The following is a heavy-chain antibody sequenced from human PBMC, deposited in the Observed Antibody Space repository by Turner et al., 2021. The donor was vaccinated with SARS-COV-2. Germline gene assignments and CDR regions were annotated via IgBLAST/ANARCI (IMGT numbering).Heavy chain of an antibody. CDR1: GFNFSTSA. V-gene: IGHV3-48*01. CDR2: ISKSSLTI. Sequence: EVHLVESGGGLVQPGQSLRLSCATSGFNFSTSAMIWVRQAPGKGLEWVSYISKSSLTIYYADSVKGRFTISRDNAENSLYLQMTSLRADDTAVYYCTKGLQLGAAFDFWGQGALVTVSS. J-gene: IGHJ4*02. CDR3: TKGLQLGAAFDF. D-gene: IGHD6-25*01.